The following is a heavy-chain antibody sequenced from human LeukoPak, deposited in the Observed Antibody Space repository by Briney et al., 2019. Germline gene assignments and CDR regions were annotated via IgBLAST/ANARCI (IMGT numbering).Heavy chain of an antibody. D-gene: IGHD2-2*01. J-gene: IGHJ4*02. CDR3: ARGQCSSPSCRYFDY. CDR2: ITSGGNS. Sequence: GGSLRLSSADSGFTVSSTYMNWVRQAPGKGLEWVSVITSGGNSYYADSVKGRFTISRDNSKNTLYLQMNSLRAEDTAVYYCARGQCSSPSCRYFDYWGQGTLVTVSS. V-gene: IGHV3-66*01. CDR1: GFTVSSTY.